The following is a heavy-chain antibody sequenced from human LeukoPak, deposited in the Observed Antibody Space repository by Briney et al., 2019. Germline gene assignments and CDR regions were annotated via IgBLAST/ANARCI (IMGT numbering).Heavy chain of an antibody. CDR2: ISSSSSYI. D-gene: IGHD1-1*01. Sequence: GGSLRLSCAASGFTFSSYYMNWVRQAPGKGLEWVSSISSSSSYIYYAESVKGRFTISRDNAKNSLYLQMNSLRAEDTAVYYCASQTGVIDYWGQGTLVTVSS. V-gene: IGHV3-21*01. J-gene: IGHJ4*02. CDR3: ASQTGVIDY. CDR1: GFTFSSYY.